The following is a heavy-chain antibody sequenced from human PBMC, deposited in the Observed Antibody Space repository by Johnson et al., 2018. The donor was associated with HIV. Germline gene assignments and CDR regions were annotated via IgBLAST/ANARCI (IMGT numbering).Heavy chain of an antibody. CDR3: AKASSNSNFDAFDI. CDR1: GFTVSSNY. J-gene: IGHJ3*02. CDR2: IYSGGST. V-gene: IGHV3-66*03. D-gene: IGHD3-3*02. Sequence: VQLVESGGGLIQPGGSLRLSCAASGFTVSSNYMSWVRQAPGKGLEWVSVIYSGGSTYYVDSVKGRFTISRDNSKNPLYLQMKSLRAEDTAVYYCAKASSNSNFDAFDIWGQGTMVTVSS.